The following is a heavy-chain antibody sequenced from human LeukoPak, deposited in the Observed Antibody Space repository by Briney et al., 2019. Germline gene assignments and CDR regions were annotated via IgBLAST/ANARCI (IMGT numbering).Heavy chain of an antibody. J-gene: IGHJ4*02. D-gene: IGHD2-21*02. Sequence: PSETLSLTCAVFGGSFSGYYWSWIRQPPGKGLEWIGEINHSGSTSYNPSLKSRVTISVDTSKNQFSLKLSSVTAADTAVYYCARALDCGDCYCDYWGQGTLVTVSS. CDR2: INHSGST. V-gene: IGHV4-34*09. CDR1: GGSFSGYY. CDR3: ARALDCGDCYCDY.